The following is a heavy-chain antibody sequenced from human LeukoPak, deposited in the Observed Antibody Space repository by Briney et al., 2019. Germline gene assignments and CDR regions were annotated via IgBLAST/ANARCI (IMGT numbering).Heavy chain of an antibody. V-gene: IGHV3-21*01. CDR2: ISSSSSYI. J-gene: IGHJ4*02. CDR3: ARGIAGAWGFDY. Sequence: GGSLRLSCAASGFTFSDYSMNWVRQAPGKGLEWVSSISSSSSYIYYADSVKGRFTISRDNAKNSLYLQMNSLRAEDTAVYYCARGIAGAWGFDYWGLGTLVTVSS. CDR1: GFTFSDYS. D-gene: IGHD6-13*01.